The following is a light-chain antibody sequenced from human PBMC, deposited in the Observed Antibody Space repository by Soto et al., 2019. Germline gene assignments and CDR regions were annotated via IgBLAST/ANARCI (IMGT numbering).Light chain of an antibody. CDR1: SSDVGGYNY. Sequence: QSVLTQPRSVSGSPGQSVTISCTGTSSDVGGYNYVSWYQQHPGKAPKLMIYDVSKWPSGVPDRFSGSKSGNTASLTISGLQAEDEADYYCCSYAGSYRYVFGTGTKLTVL. V-gene: IGLV2-11*01. CDR3: CSYAGSYRYV. CDR2: DVS. J-gene: IGLJ1*01.